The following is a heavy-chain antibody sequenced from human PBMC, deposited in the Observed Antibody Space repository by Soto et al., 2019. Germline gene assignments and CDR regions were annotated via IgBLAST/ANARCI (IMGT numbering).Heavy chain of an antibody. D-gene: IGHD6-19*01. J-gene: IGHJ4*02. CDR2: ISAHNGNT. CDR3: ARDGGGWPDY. V-gene: IGHV1-18*01. CDR1: GYTFPSYG. Sequence: QVQLVQSGAEVKKPGASVKVSCKASGYTFPSYGISWVRQAPGQGLVWMGWISAHNGNTKYAQNFQGRVTMTTDPYTSTAHMELRGLRSDDTAVYYCARDGGGWPDYWGQGTLVTVSS.